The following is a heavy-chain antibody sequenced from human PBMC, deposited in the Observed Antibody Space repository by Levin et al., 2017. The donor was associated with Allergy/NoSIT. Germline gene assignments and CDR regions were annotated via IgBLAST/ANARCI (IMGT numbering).Heavy chain of an antibody. CDR1: GFTFDDYA. D-gene: IGHD3-10*01. Sequence: LRLSCAASGFTFDDYAMHWVRPAPGKGLEWVSGISWNSGSIGYADSVKGRFTISRDNAKNSLYLQMNSLRTEDTALYYCARDNIGLPDAFDIWGQGTMFIVSS. CDR3: ARDNIGLPDAFDI. CDR2: ISWNSGSI. V-gene: IGHV3-9*01. J-gene: IGHJ3*02.